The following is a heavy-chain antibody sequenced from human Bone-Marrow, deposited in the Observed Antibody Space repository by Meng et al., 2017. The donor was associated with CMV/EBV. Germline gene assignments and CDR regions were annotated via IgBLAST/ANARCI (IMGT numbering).Heavy chain of an antibody. V-gene: IGHV3-23*01. D-gene: IGHD3-22*01. CDR2: ISGSGRST. CDR3: AKVATYYHDTSGFNYFDY. CDR1: FTFSSDA. J-gene: IGHJ4*02. Sequence: FTFSSDAMGWVRQAPGKGLEWVSGISGSGRSTDYTDSVKGRFTISRDNSKNTLYLQMNSLRAEDTAVYYCAKVATYYHDTSGFNYFDYWGQGSLVTVSS.